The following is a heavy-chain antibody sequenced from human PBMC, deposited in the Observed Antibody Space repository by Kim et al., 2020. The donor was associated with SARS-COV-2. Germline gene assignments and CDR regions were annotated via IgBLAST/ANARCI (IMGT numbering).Heavy chain of an antibody. J-gene: IGHJ4*02. D-gene: IGHD3-22*01. CDR1: GFTFEDSA. V-gene: IGHV3-43*02. CDR2: INGNGRIT. CDR3: AKDNRQTFYYDSSGYEDS. Sequence: GGSLRLSCTASGFTFEDSAMHWVRQAPGKGLEWVSLINGNGRITYYADSVKGRFTISRDNSKNSLYLQMNSLNTEDTAFYYCAKDNRQTFYYDSSGYEDSWGQGTLVTVSA.